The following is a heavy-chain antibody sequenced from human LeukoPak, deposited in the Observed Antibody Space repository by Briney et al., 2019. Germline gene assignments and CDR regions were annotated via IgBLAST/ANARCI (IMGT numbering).Heavy chain of an antibody. Sequence: GGSLRLSCAASGFAFSSYSMNWVRQAPGKGLEWVSSISSGSRYIYYADSVEGRFTISRDNAKNSLYLQMNSLRAEDTAVYYCARPGKEAVVPGYWGQGTLVTVSS. CDR1: GFAFSSYS. D-gene: IGHD6-19*01. CDR3: ARPGKEAVVPGY. CDR2: ISSGSRYI. J-gene: IGHJ4*02. V-gene: IGHV3-21*01.